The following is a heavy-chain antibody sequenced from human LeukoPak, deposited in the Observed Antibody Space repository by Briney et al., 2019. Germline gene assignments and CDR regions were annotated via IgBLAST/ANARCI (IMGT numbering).Heavy chain of an antibody. D-gene: IGHD5-18*01. CDR3: ARGERGYSYGKGGYYYGMDV. CDR2: IYYSGST. J-gene: IGHJ6*02. V-gene: IGHV4-59*01. CDR1: GGSISNYY. Sequence: SETLSLTCTVSGGSISNYYWSWIRQPPGKGLEWIGNIYYSGSTNYNPSLQSRVTISVDTSKNQFSLKLSSVTAADTAVYYCARGERGYSYGKGGYYYGMDVWGQGTTVTVSS.